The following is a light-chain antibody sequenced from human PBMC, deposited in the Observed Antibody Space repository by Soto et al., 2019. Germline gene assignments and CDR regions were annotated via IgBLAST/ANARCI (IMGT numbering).Light chain of an antibody. V-gene: IGKV1-9*01. CDR3: QQVYSYPYS. CDR2: GAS. Sequence: IQLTQSPSSLSASIGDRVTITCRASEGISRYLAWYQLIPGKAPKILIYGASTLEGGVPSRLSGSGSGTEFPLTISSLQPEDFGIYYCQQVYSYPYSFGQGTKLEIK. J-gene: IGKJ2*03. CDR1: EGISRY.